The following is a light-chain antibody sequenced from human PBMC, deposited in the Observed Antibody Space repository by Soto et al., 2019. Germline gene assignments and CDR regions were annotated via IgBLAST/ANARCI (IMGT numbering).Light chain of an antibody. V-gene: IGKV3-20*01. CDR2: GAS. CDR1: QSVRSRY. J-gene: IGKJ1*01. CDR3: QQYGSSPET. Sequence: EIVLTQSPGTLSLSPGKRATLSCRASQSVRSRYLAWYQQKPGQAPRLLIYGASSRATGIPDRFSGSGSGTDFTLTISRLEPEDSAVYYCQQYGSSPETFGQGTKVDIK.